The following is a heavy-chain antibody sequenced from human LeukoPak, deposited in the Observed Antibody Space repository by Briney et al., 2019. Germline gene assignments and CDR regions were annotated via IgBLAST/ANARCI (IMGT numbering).Heavy chain of an antibody. CDR2: IYYSGST. J-gene: IGHJ4*02. V-gene: IGHV4-39*07. D-gene: IGHD3-22*01. CDR3: ARDGVWFGGYDSSGYYYFDY. Sequence: RPSETLSLTCTVSGGSISSSSYYWGWIRQPPGKGLEWIGSIYYSGSTYYNPSLKSRVTISVDTSKNQFSLKLSSVTAADTAVYYCARDGVWFGGYDSSGYYYFDYWGQGTLVTVPS. CDR1: GGSISSSSYY.